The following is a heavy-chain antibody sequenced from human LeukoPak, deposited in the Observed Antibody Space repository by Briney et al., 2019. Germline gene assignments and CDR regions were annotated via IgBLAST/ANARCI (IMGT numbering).Heavy chain of an antibody. D-gene: IGHD1-7*01. V-gene: IGHV1-2*02. Sequence: ASVKVSCKASGYTFTGYYMHWVRQAPGQGLEWMGWISPTSSGTTYAQKFQGRVTMTRDTSISTAYMELSRLRSDDTAVYYCVRDGLNWNYDYWGQGTLVAVSS. CDR2: ISPTSSGT. J-gene: IGHJ4*02. CDR1: GYTFTGYY. CDR3: VRDGLNWNYDY.